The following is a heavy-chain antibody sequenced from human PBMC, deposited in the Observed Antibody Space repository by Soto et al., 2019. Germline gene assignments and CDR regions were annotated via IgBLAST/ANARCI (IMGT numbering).Heavy chain of an antibody. D-gene: IGHD2-2*01. V-gene: IGHV3-30-3*01. J-gene: IGHJ6*02. CDR1: GFTFSSYA. CDR2: ISYDGSNK. CDR3: AREGDCSSTSCTGYYYYGMDV. Sequence: LRLSCSASGFTFSSYAMHWVRQAPGKVLEWVAVISYDGSNKYYAHSVKGRFTIGRDNSKNTLYLQMNSLRAEDTAVYYCAREGDCSSTSCTGYYYYGMDVWGQGTRVTVSS.